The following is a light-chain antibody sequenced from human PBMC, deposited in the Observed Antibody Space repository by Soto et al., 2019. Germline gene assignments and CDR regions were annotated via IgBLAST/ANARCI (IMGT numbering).Light chain of an antibody. J-gene: IGLJ2*01. CDR2: SKD. Sequence: QSALTQPPSVTGAPGQRVTISCTGGNSNIGAGYDVHWYQQVPRTAPKLVIYSKDRRPSGVPDRFSGSQSGTSASLAISGLQSEDEADYYCASWDESLSGHVVFGGGTKLTVL. CDR3: ASWDESLSGHVV. V-gene: IGLV1-40*01. CDR1: NSNIGAGYD.